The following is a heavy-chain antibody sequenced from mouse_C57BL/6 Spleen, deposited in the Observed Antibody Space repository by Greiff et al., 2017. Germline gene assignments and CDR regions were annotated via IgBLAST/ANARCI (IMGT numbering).Heavy chain of an antibody. V-gene: IGHV1-81*01. CDR3: ARDYGSSPNWYFDV. CDR2: IYPRSGNT. J-gene: IGHJ1*03. D-gene: IGHD1-1*01. CDR1: GYTFTSYG. Sequence: QVHVKQSGAELARPGASVKLSCKASGYTFTSYGISWVKQRTGQGLEWIGEIYPRSGNTYYNEKFKGKATLTADKSSSTAYMELRSLTSEDSAVYFCARDYGSSPNWYFDVWGTGTTVTVSS.